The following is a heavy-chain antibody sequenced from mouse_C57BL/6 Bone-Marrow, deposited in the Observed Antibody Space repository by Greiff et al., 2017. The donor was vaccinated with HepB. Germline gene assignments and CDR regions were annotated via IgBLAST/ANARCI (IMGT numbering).Heavy chain of an antibody. V-gene: IGHV1-42*01. Sequence: EVQLQQSGPELVKPGASVKISCKASGYSFTGYYMNWVKQSPEKSLEWIGEINPSTGGTTYNQKFKAKATLTVDKSSSTAYMQLKSLTSEDSAVYYCARGGYGVSDYWGQGTTLTVSS. CDR1: GYSFTGYY. CDR3: ARGGYGVSDY. D-gene: IGHD2-14*01. J-gene: IGHJ2*01. CDR2: INPSTGGT.